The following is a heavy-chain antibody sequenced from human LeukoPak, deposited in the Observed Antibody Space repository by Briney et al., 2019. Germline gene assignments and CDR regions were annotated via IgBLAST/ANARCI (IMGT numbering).Heavy chain of an antibody. Sequence: KSGGSLRLSCAASGFTFSSSAMSWVRQAPGKGLEWVSSISSGGSYIYYADSVKGRFTISRDNTKNSLDLQMNSLRAEDTAVYYCARGQGYFDYWGQGTLVTVSS. CDR1: GFTFSSSA. CDR2: ISSGGSYI. V-gene: IGHV3-21*01. CDR3: ARGQGYFDY. J-gene: IGHJ4*02.